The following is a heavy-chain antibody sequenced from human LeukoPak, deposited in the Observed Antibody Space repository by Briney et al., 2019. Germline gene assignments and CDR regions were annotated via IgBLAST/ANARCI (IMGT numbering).Heavy chain of an antibody. J-gene: IGHJ2*01. V-gene: IGHV3-33*01. CDR3: VVVLVPATVWHFDL. Sequence: GTSLRLSCATSGFIFSHYGFHWVRQTPGGGLEWLSVVWPDGNKKYYADSVKGRFTVSKDNSENTLYLQMNSLTVEDTAMYYCVVVLVPATVWHFDLWGRGTLVTVSS. CDR1: GFIFSHYG. D-gene: IGHD2-21*01. CDR2: VWPDGNKK.